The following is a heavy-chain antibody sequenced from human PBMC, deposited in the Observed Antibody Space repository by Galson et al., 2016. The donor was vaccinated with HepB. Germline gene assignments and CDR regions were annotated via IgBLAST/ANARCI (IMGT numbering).Heavy chain of an antibody. V-gene: IGHV3-21*01. J-gene: IGHJ5*02. CDR3: ARATSTTTMGNH. CDR2: ISSGSTYI. CDR1: GFTFGTYG. D-gene: IGHD2-2*01. Sequence: SLRLSCAASGFTFGTYGMHWVRQAPGKALEWIAGISSGSTYIYYADSFKDRFTISRDNAKTSLFLQMNSLGTEDTAVYYCARATSTTTMGNHWGRGTRVTV.